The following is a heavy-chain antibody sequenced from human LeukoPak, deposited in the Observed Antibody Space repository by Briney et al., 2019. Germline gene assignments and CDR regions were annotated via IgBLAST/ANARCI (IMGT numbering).Heavy chain of an antibody. J-gene: IGHJ5*02. Sequence: LSQTLSLICTVSGGSISSGNYYWSWLRQHPGKGLEWIGYIYYSGGTQYNPSLKSRLTISVDTSKNQFSLRLSSVTAADTAVYYCARLDILTAANFDPWGQGTLVTVSS. V-gene: IGHV4-31*03. CDR2: IYYSGGT. CDR1: GGSISSGNYY. D-gene: IGHD3-9*01. CDR3: ARLDILTAANFDP.